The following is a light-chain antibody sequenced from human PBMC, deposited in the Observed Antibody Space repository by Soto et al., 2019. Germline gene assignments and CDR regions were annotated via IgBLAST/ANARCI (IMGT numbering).Light chain of an antibody. Sequence: DIQVTQSPSSLSASVGDRVTVTCRTRQSIMNYLNWYQQKPGKAPKLLIYSASFSHGGITSRFSCSASGTDFNLTISSLQPEDFATYYCQQTYSTPYIFGGGTKVELK. J-gene: IGKJ4*01. CDR3: QQTYSTPYI. V-gene: IGKV1-39*01. CDR2: SAS. CDR1: QSIMNY.